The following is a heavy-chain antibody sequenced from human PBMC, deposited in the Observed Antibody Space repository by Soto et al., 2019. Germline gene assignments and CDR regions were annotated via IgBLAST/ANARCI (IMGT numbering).Heavy chain of an antibody. CDR2: ISGSGSRT. CDR1: GLTFSSYG. J-gene: IGHJ5*02. Sequence: PGGSLRLSCAASGLTFSSYGMHWVRQAPGKGLEWVSSISGSGSRTYYSDSVKGRFTISRDNSKNTVYLQMNSLRAEDTAVYYCAKDSGYDILTGYYMGTWFDPWGQGTLVTVSS. V-gene: IGHV3-23*01. CDR3: AKDSGYDILTGYYMGTWFDP. D-gene: IGHD3-9*01.